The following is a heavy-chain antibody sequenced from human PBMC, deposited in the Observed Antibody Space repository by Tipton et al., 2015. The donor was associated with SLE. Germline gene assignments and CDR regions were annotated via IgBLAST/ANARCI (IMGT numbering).Heavy chain of an antibody. V-gene: IGHV4-34*01. CDR3: ARGPGNLGDAFDI. Sequence: LRLSCAAYGGSFSGYYWSWIRQPPGKGLEWIGEINHSGSTNYNPSLKSRVTISVDTSKNQFSLKLSSVTAADTAVYYCARGPGNLGDAFDIWGQGTMVTVSS. CDR1: GGSFSGYY. D-gene: IGHD4-23*01. J-gene: IGHJ3*02. CDR2: INHSGST.